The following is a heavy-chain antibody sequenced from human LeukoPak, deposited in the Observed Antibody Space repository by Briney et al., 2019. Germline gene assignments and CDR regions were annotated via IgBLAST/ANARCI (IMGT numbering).Heavy chain of an antibody. V-gene: IGHV4-30-2*01. D-gene: IGHD5-12*01. J-gene: IGHJ6*02. CDR1: GVSISSGGYS. CDR3: ASSEATTTPPPYGMDV. Sequence: SETLSLTCAVSGVSISSGGYSWSWIRQPPGKGLEWIGYIYHSGSTYYNPSLKSRVTISVDRSKNQFSLKLSSVTAADTAVYYCASSEATTTPPPYGMDVWGQGTTVTVSS. CDR2: IYHSGST.